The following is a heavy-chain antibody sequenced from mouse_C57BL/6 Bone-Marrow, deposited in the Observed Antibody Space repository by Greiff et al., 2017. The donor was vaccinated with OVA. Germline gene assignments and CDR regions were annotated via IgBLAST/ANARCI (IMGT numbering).Heavy chain of an antibody. J-gene: IGHJ4*01. D-gene: IGHD1-1*01. V-gene: IGHV10-1*01. CDR1: GFSFNTYA. Sequence: EVQLVESGGGLVQPKGSLKLSCAASGFSFNTYAMNWVRQAPGKGVEWVARIRSKSNNYATYYADSVKDRFNISRDDSESMLYLQMNNLKTEDTAMYYCVRHGYYGSSYAMDYWGQGTSVTVSS. CDR2: IRSKSNNYAT. CDR3: VRHGYYGSSYAMDY.